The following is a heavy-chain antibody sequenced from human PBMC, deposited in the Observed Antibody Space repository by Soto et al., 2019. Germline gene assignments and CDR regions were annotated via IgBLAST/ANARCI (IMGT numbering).Heavy chain of an antibody. CDR3: ARVGSGYYYYCYGMDV. V-gene: IGHV3-7*01. CDR1: GFTFSSYW. CDR2: IKQDGSEK. Sequence: PGGSLRLSCAASGFTFSSYWMSWVRQAPGKGLEWVANIKQDGSEKYYVDSVKGRFTISRDNAKNSLYLQMNSLRAEDTAVYYCARVGSGYYYYCYGMDVWGQGTTVTVSS. J-gene: IGHJ6*02. D-gene: IGHD3-3*01.